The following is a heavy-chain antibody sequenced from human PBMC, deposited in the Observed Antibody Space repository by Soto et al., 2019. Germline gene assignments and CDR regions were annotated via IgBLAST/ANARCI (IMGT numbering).Heavy chain of an antibody. CDR1: GGTFSSYA. D-gene: IGHD3-22*01. J-gene: IGHJ4*02. Sequence: ASVKVSCKASGGTFSSYAISWVRQAPGQGLEWMGGIIPIFGTANYAQKFQGRVTITADESTSTAYMELSSLRSEDTAVYYCARDRDPNYYDSSGYLLPFPPPVDWGQGTLVTVSS. CDR2: IIPIFGTA. CDR3: ARDRDPNYYDSSGYLLPFPPPVD. V-gene: IGHV1-69*13.